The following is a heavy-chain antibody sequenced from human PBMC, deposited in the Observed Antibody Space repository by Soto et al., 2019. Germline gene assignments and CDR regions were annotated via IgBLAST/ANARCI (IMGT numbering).Heavy chain of an antibody. D-gene: IGHD6-19*01. Sequence: ASVKVSCKASGGTFSSYAISWVRQAPGQGLEWMGGIIPIFGTANYAQKFQGRVTITADESTSTAYMELSSLRSEDTAVYYCARVRQWLVDHWGQGTLVTVSS. J-gene: IGHJ4*02. CDR2: IIPIFGTA. V-gene: IGHV1-69*13. CDR3: ARVRQWLVDH. CDR1: GGTFSSYA.